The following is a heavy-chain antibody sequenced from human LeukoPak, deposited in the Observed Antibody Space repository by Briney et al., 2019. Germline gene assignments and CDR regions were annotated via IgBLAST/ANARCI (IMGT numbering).Heavy chain of an antibody. CDR1: GGSISAYY. Sequence: SETLSLTCNLSGGSISAYYWSWIRQPPGKGLEYMGYIYYSGSTDYNPSFKSRITISVDTSKNQFSLKLSSVTAADTAVYYCARHYYDTSGYYYFDYWGEGTLVTVSS. D-gene: IGHD3-22*01. J-gene: IGHJ4*02. CDR2: IYYSGST. V-gene: IGHV4-59*08. CDR3: ARHYYDTSGYYYFDY.